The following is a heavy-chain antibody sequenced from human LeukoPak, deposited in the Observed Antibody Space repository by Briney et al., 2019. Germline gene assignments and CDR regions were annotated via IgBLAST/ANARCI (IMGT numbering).Heavy chain of an antibody. CDR3: TTQLELLLYYFDY. Sequence: PGGSLRLSCAASGFTFSNAWMSWVRQAPGKGLEWVGRIKSKTDGGTTDYAAPVKGRFTISRDDSKNTLYLQMNSLKTEDTAVYYCTTQLELLLYYFDYWGQGTLVTVSS. CDR1: GFTFSNAW. CDR2: IKSKTDGGTT. D-gene: IGHD1-7*01. V-gene: IGHV3-15*01. J-gene: IGHJ4*02.